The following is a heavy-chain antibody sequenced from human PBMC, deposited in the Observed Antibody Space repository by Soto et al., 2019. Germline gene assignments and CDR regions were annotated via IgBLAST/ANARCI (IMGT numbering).Heavy chain of an antibody. J-gene: IGHJ6*02. V-gene: IGHV4-4*02. D-gene: IGHD4-17*01. CDR3: AKNNDYALEA. CDR2: TFHTGRP. CDR1: GASISDSHW. Sequence: QVQLQQSGPGLVKPSGTLSLTCVVSGASISDSHWWTWVPQPPGKGLEWIGETFHTGRPNYNPTLKSRVTISIDKQRDQFSLNLNPVTAVDTAVYYCAKNNDYALEAWGQGTTVNDSS.